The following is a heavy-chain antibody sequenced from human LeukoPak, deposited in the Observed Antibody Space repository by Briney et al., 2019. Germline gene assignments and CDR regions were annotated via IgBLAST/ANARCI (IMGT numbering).Heavy chain of an antibody. Sequence: ASVKVSCKASGYTFTGYYMHWVRQAPGQGLEWMGWINPNSGGTNYAQKFQGRVTITADKSTSTAYMELSSLRSEDTAVYYCATRAFGSGYYNGMDVWGKGTTVTVSP. CDR2: INPNSGGT. CDR1: GYTFTGYY. V-gene: IGHV1-2*02. J-gene: IGHJ6*04. CDR3: ATRAFGSGYYNGMDV. D-gene: IGHD1-26*01.